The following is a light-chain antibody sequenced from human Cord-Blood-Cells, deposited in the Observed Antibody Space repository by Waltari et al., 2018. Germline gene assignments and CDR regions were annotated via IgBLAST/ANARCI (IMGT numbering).Light chain of an antibody. CDR2: EVS. J-gene: IGKJ2*01. Sequence: DIVMTQTPLSLSVTPGQPASISCKSSQSLLHSDGKTYLYWYLQKPGQSPQLLIYEVSSRFSGVPDRFSGSGSGTEFTLTISSLQPEDFATYYCQQLNSYPYTFGQGTKLEIK. CDR3: QQLNSYPYT. CDR1: QSLLHSDGKTY. V-gene: IGKV2-29*02.